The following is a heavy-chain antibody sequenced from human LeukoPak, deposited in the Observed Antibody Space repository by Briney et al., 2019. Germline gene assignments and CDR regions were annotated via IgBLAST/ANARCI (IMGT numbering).Heavy chain of an antibody. V-gene: IGHV3-48*04. CDR2: INSRSSAI. Sequence: PGGSLRLSCAASGFTFSTYSMSWVRQAPGKGLEWISDINSRSSAIYYADSVKGRFIISRDNAKNSLYLQMNSLRAEDTAVYYCVKGVGHFDFWSGYSRWGQGTLVTVSS. CDR3: VKGVGHFDFWSGYSR. D-gene: IGHD3-3*01. CDR1: GFTFSTYS. J-gene: IGHJ4*02.